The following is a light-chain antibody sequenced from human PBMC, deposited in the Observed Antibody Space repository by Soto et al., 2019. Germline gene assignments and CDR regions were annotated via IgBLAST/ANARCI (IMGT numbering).Light chain of an antibody. CDR3: CSYTRSGTLS. J-gene: IGLJ1*01. CDR2: DVS. Sequence: QTVLTQPASVSGSPGQSITISCVGNREDIGDYNYVSWYQQHPGKVPKVIIYDVSNRPSGVSYRFSGTKSGNTASLTVSGLQAEDEADYYCCSYTRSGTLSFGTGTKVTVL. V-gene: IGLV2-14*01. CDR1: REDIGDYNY.